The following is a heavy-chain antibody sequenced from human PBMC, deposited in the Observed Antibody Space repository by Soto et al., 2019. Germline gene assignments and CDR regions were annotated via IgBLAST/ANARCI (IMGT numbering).Heavy chain of an antibody. J-gene: IGHJ4*02. CDR1: GFTFSTYA. V-gene: IGHV3-30-3*01. Sequence: QVELVESGGGVVQPGRSLRLSCAASGFTFSTYAMYWVRQAPGKGREWVSFISYDGSHQFVADSVKGRFIISRDNSKNTVYVQMNSLRPDDTAVYYCAREGEYCSGGSCTYFAHWGQGSLVTVSS. D-gene: IGHD2-15*01. CDR2: ISYDGSHQ. CDR3: AREGEYCSGGSCTYFAH.